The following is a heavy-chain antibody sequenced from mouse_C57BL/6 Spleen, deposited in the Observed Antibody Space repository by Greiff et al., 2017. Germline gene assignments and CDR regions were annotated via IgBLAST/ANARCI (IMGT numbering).Heavy chain of an antibody. CDR3: ARRRDWVYAMDY. D-gene: IGHD4-1*01. Sequence: QVQLQQPGAELVRPGTSVKLSCKASGYTFTSYWMHWVKQRPGQGLEWIGVIDPSDSYTNYNQKFKGKATLTVDTSSSTAYMQLSSLTSEDSAVYYCARRRDWVYAMDYWGQGTSVTVSS. CDR1: GYTFTSYW. J-gene: IGHJ4*01. V-gene: IGHV1-59*01. CDR2: IDPSDSYT.